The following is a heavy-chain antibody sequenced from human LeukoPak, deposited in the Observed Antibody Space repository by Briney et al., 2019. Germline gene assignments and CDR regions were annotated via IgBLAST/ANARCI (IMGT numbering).Heavy chain of an antibody. CDR2: IYTSGST. V-gene: IGHV4-4*07. Sequence: SETLSLTCTVSGGSISSYYWSWIRQPAGKGLEWIGRIYTSGSTNYNPSLKSRVTRSVDTSKNQFSLKLSSVTAADTAVYYCASPGDYYDSSGYIYWGQGTLVTVSS. CDR1: GGSISSYY. D-gene: IGHD3-22*01. J-gene: IGHJ4*02. CDR3: ASPGDYYDSSGYIY.